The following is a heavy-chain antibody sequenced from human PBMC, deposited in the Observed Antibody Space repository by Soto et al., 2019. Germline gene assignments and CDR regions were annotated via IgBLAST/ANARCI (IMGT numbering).Heavy chain of an antibody. CDR3: AKKLGPSAFDL. V-gene: IGHV1-69*02. CDR1: GGTFTDYT. D-gene: IGHD1-26*01. CDR2: IIPVLDLS. Sequence: QVQLVQSGAEVKKPGSSVTVSCKASGGTFTDYTITWVRQAPGQGLEWMGRIIPVLDLSNYAQKFQGRGTITADKSTTTSYMELSGRPSEDTAVYYCAKKLGPSAFDLWGRGTLVTVSS. J-gene: IGHJ2*01.